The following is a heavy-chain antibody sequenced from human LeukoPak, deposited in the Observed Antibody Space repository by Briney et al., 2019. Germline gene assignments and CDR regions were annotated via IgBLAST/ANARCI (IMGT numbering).Heavy chain of an antibody. Sequence: SETLSLTCAVYGGSFSGYYWSWIRQPPGKGLEWIGEINHSGSTNYNPSLKSRVTISVDTSKNQLSLKLSSVTAADTAVYYCARVQMTSGWPYYFDYWGQGTLVTVSS. CDR1: GGSFSGYY. CDR2: INHSGST. D-gene: IGHD6-19*01. V-gene: IGHV4-34*01. CDR3: ARVQMTSGWPYYFDY. J-gene: IGHJ4*02.